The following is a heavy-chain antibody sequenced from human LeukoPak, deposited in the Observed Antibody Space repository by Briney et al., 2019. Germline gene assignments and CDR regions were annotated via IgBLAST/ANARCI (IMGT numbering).Heavy chain of an antibody. CDR3: AKDFYDSSGYDY. J-gene: IGHJ4*02. D-gene: IGHD3-22*01. CDR2: IWYDGSNK. CDR1: GFTFNSYG. Sequence: GGSLRLSCAASGFTFNSYGMHWVRQAPGKGLEWVAVIWYDGSNKYYADSVKGRFTISRDNSKNTLYLQMNSLRAEDTAVYYCAKDFYDSSGYDYWGQGTLVTVSS. V-gene: IGHV3-33*06.